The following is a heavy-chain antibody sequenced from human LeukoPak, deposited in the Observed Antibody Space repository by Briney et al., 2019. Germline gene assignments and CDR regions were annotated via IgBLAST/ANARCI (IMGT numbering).Heavy chain of an antibody. CDR1: GGSISSYY. J-gene: IGHJ4*02. CDR3: ARGIDGYNS. D-gene: IGHD5-24*01. V-gene: IGHV4-59*01. Sequence: SETLSLTCTVSGGSISSYYWSWIRQPPGKGLEWIGYIYYSGSTEYNPTLKSRVTISVDTSKNQFSLKLTSVTAADTAVYYCARGIDGYNSWGQGTLVTVSS. CDR2: IYYSGST.